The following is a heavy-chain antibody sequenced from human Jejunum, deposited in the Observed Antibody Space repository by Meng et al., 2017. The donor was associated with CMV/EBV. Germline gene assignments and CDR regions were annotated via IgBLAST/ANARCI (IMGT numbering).Heavy chain of an antibody. CDR3: ARGRVPVGAALNY. CDR1: GFAFSSYW. V-gene: IGHV3-7*01. CDR2: IKQDGSEK. J-gene: IGHJ4*02. Sequence: SGFAFSSYWMSWVRQAPGKGLEWVANIKQDGSEKYYVDSVKGRFTISRDNAKNSLYLQMNSLRAEDTAVYYCARGRVPVGAALNYWGQGTLVTVSS. D-gene: IGHD1-26*01.